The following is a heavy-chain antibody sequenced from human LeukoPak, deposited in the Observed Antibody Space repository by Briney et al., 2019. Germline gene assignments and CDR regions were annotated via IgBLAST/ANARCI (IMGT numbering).Heavy chain of an antibody. CDR2: INHSGST. V-gene: IGHV4-34*01. CDR1: GGSFSGYY. Sequence: PSETLSLTCAVYGGSFSGYYLSWIRQPPGKGLEWIGEINHSGSTNYNPSLKSRVTISVDTSKNQFSLKLSSVTAADTAVYYCARRGQWLISVWGQGTLVTVSS. J-gene: IGHJ4*02. CDR3: ARRGQWLISV. D-gene: IGHD6-19*01.